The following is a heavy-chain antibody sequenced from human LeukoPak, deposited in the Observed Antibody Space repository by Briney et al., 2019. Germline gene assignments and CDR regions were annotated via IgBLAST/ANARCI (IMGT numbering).Heavy chain of an antibody. Sequence: SETLSLTCIVSGGSISVYYWSWIRQPPGKGLEWIGYIYGGGSTNYKPSLKSRVTISRDTSKNQFSLRLSSVTAADTAVYYCARDRELGYWGQGALVTVSS. CDR3: ARDRELGY. CDR1: GGSISVYY. D-gene: IGHD3-10*01. CDR2: IYGGGST. J-gene: IGHJ4*02. V-gene: IGHV4-59*01.